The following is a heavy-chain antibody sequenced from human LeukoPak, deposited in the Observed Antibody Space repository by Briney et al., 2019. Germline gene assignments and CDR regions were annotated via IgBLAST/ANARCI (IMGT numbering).Heavy chain of an antibody. CDR3: ARDIGNSGFNLDY. CDR1: GFTFSTHG. Sequence: GGSLRLFCVVSGFTFSTHGFHWVRQAPGTGLEWVSVIWHDGGRKEYADSVRGRFTISRDNSNLYLQMNSLRAEDTAMYYCARDIGNSGFNLDYWGQGTPVTVSS. CDR2: IWHDGGRK. D-gene: IGHD5-12*01. V-gene: IGHV3-33*01. J-gene: IGHJ4*02.